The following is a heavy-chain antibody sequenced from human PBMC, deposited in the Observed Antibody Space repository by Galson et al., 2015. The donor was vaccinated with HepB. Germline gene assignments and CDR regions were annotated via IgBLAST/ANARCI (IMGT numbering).Heavy chain of an antibody. CDR1: GITFDDYG. D-gene: IGHD3-10*01. J-gene: IGHJ4*02. CDR3: ARGYGGFFDY. Sequence: SLRVSCAASGITFDDYGMSWVRQGPGKGLEWVSGINWKADSTGYADSVKGRFTISRDNAKNSLYLQMNSLKVEDTALYHCARGYGGFFDYWGQGTLITVSS. V-gene: IGHV3-20*01. CDR2: INWKADST.